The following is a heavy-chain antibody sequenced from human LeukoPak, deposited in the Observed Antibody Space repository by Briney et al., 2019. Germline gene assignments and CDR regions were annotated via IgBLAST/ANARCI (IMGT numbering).Heavy chain of an antibody. D-gene: IGHD4-17*01. V-gene: IGHV4-4*07. CDR3: ARLTPDYGDSIDY. CDR2: MYIGGTS. Sequence: KTSETLSLTCSVSGGSFSNFFWSWIRQPAGKGLEWIGRMYIGGTSNYNPSLKSRVNMSLDTSKNHFSLNLTSVTAADTAVYYCARLTPDYGDSIDYWGQGTLVTVSS. J-gene: IGHJ4*02. CDR1: GGSFSNFF.